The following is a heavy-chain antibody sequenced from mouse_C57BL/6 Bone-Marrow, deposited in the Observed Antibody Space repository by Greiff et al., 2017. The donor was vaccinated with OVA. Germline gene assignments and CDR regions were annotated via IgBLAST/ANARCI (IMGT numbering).Heavy chain of an antibody. J-gene: IGHJ2*01. Sequence: QVQLQQPGAELVMPGASVKLSCKASGYTFNSYWMPWVKQRPGQGLEWIGEVDPSDSYNNYKQQFKGKSTLPVDKSSSTAYMQLSSLTSEDSAVYYCASDYGSPLDYWGQGTTLTVSS. CDR1: GYTFNSYW. V-gene: IGHV1-69*01. CDR2: VDPSDSYN. CDR3: ASDYGSPLDY. D-gene: IGHD1-1*01.